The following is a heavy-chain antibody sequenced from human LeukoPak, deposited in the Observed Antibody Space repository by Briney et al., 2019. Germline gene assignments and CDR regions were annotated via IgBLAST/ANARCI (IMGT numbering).Heavy chain of an antibody. CDR3: ATDDDYGVYRAFDY. J-gene: IGHJ4*02. CDR2: IKSKTNGGTT. D-gene: IGHD4/OR15-4a*01. Sequence: GGSLRLSCAVSGFPFSRAWMSWLRQAPGTGLEWVGRIKSKTNGGTTDYAAPVKGRFTISRDDTKNTVYLQMNNLKTEDTAVYYCATDDDYGVYRAFDYWGQGTLVTVSS. CDR1: GFPFSRAW. V-gene: IGHV3-15*01.